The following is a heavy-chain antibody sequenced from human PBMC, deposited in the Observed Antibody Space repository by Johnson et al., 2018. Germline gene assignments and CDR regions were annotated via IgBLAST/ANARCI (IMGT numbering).Heavy chain of an antibody. CDR1: GFTFSPYA. CDR2: IGYDGGNK. V-gene: IGHV3-30*18. J-gene: IGHJ3*02. D-gene: IGHD3-16*01. Sequence: QVQLVESGGGVVQPGRSLRLSCAASGFTFSPYAMFWVRQAPGKGLEWVAVIGYDGGNKYYADSVKGRFTISRDNSKKTLFLQMNSLRAEDTAVYYCANALGVDPYDGFDTWGQGTMVTFSS. CDR3: ANALGVDPYDGFDT.